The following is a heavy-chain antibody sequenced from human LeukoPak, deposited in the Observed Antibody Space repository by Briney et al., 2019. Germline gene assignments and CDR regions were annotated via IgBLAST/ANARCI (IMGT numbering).Heavy chain of an antibody. V-gene: IGHV3-9*01. J-gene: IGHJ6*02. Sequence: PSRSLRLSCAASEFTFDEYAMHWVRQAPGKGLEWVSGISWNSGSIGYADSVKGRFTISRDNAKNSLYLQMNSLRAEDTALYYCAKDTLAAAGRYYYYGMDVWGQGTTVTVSS. CDR1: EFTFDEYA. D-gene: IGHD6-13*01. CDR3: AKDTLAAAGRYYYYGMDV. CDR2: ISWNSGSI.